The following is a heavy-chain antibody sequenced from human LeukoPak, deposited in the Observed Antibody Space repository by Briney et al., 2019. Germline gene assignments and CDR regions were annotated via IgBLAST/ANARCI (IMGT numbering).Heavy chain of an antibody. D-gene: IGHD3-10*01. J-gene: IGHJ4*02. Sequence: PSQTLSLTCTVSGGSISSGDYYWIWIRQPPGKGLEWIGYIYYSGSTYSNPSLKSRITISVDTSKNQFSLKLISVTAADTAVYYCARDRNYYGSGNYYRYFDFWGQGTLVTVSS. CDR1: GGSISSGDYY. V-gene: IGHV4-30-4*01. CDR3: ARDRNYYGSGNYYRYFDF. CDR2: IYYSGST.